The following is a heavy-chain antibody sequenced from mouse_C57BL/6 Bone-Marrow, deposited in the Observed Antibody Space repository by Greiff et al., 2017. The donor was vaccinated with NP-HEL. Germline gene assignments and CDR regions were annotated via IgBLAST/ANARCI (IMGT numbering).Heavy chain of an antibody. CDR2: ISNGGGST. J-gene: IGHJ4*01. D-gene: IGHD2-12*01. CDR3: ASALRRAMDY. CDR1: GFTFSDYY. V-gene: IGHV5-12*01. Sequence: EVMLVESGGGLVQPGGSLKLSCAASGFTFSDYYMYWVRQTPEKRLEWVAYISNGGGSTYYPDTVKGRFTISRDNAKNTLYLQMSRLKSEDTAMYYCASALRRAMDYWGQGTSVTVSS.